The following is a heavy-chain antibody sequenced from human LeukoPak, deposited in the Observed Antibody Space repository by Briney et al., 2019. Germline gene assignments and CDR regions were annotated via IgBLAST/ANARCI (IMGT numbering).Heavy chain of an antibody. V-gene: IGHV3-7*01. CDR2: IKQDGSEK. Sequence: GGSLRLSCAASGFTFSSYWMSWVRQAPGKGLEWVANIKQDGSEKYYVDSVKGRFTISRDNSKNTLYLQMNSLRAEDTAVYYCAKAHYGDYYYYMDVWGKGTTVTVSS. D-gene: IGHD4-17*01. CDR3: AKAHYGDYYYYMDV. J-gene: IGHJ6*03. CDR1: GFTFSSYW.